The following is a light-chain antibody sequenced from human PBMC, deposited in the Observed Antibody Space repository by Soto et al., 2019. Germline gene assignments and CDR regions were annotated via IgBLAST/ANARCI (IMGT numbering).Light chain of an antibody. CDR3: QQRSNWIT. CDR2: DAS. V-gene: IGKV3-11*01. CDR1: QNVSSY. J-gene: IGKJ5*01. Sequence: EIVLTQSPATLSLSPGEKATLSRRASQNVSSYLAWYQQTPGQAPRLLIYDASNRATGIPARFSGSGSGTDFTLTISSLEPEDFAVYYCQQRSNWITFGQGTRLEIK.